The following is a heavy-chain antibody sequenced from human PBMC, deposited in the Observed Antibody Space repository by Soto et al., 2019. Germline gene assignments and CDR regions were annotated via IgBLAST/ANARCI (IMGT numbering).Heavy chain of an antibody. CDR3: ARGQGNDYGMDV. Sequence: QVQLVQSGAEVKKPGASVKVSCKASGYTFTGYYMHWVRQAPGQWLEWMGWINPNSGGTNYAQKFQGWVTMTRDTAISTAYMELSRLRSDDTAVDYSARGQGNDYGMDVGGQGTTVTVSS. V-gene: IGHV1-2*04. CDR1: GYTFTGYY. CDR2: INPNSGGT. J-gene: IGHJ6*02.